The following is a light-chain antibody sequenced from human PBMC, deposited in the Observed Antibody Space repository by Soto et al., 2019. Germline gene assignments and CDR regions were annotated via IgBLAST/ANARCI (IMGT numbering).Light chain of an antibody. V-gene: IGKV4-1*01. Sequence: DVVMTQSPETLAVSLGERAAIKCKSSQNLLFSSNNKNSLAWYQQKPGQPPKLLIYWASTRESGAPDRFSGSGSGTDFTLTISSLQAEDVAVYYCQQYHTTPNTCGQGTKLEIK. CDR2: WAS. CDR3: QQYHTTPNT. J-gene: IGKJ2*01. CDR1: QNLLFSSNNKNS.